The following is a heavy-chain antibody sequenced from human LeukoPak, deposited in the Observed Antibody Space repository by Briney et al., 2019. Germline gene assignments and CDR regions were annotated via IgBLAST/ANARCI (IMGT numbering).Heavy chain of an antibody. CDR1: GGSISSSSYY. Sequence: TSETLSLTCTVSGGSISSSSYYWVWIRQPPGKGLEWIGSIYYSGSTYYNPSLKSRVTISVDTSKNQFSLELTSVTAADTAVYYCARHGRVGSSWYGRQAYNWFDPWGQGTLVTVSS. CDR2: IYYSGST. CDR3: ARHGRVGSSWYGRQAYNWFDP. J-gene: IGHJ5*02. D-gene: IGHD6-13*01. V-gene: IGHV4-39*01.